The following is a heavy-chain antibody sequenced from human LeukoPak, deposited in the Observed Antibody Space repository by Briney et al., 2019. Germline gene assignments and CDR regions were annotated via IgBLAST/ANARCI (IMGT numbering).Heavy chain of an antibody. V-gene: IGHV1-2*02. CDR2: INPNSGGT. D-gene: IGHD3-22*01. CDR3: ARGSYGSSGYYSFDY. CDR1: GYTFTGYY. Sequence: ASVKVSCKASGYTFTGYYLHWVRQAPGQGLEWMGWINPNSGGTNYAQKFQGGVTMTRDTSIGTAYMELSRLRSDDTAVYYCARGSYGSSGYYSFDYWGQGTLVTVSS. J-gene: IGHJ4*02.